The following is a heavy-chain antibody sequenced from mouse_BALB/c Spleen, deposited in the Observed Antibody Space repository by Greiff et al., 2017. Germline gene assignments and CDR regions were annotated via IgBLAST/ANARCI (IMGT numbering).Heavy chain of an antibody. J-gene: IGHJ4*01. D-gene: IGHD2-3*01. CDR1: GFTFSSYA. Sequence: EVKLVESGGGLVKPGGSLKLSCAASGFTFSSYAMSWVRQSPEKRLEWVAEISSGGSYTYYPDTVTGRFTISRDNAKNTLYLEMSSLRSEDTAMYYCARDGYYLYAMDYWGQGTSVTVSS. CDR3: ARDGYYLYAMDY. CDR2: ISSGGSYT. V-gene: IGHV5-9-4*01.